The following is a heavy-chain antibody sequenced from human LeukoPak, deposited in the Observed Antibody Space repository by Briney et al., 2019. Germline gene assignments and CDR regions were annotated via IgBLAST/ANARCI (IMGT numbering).Heavy chain of an antibody. J-gene: IGHJ4*02. D-gene: IGHD6-13*01. CDR2: IYTSGST. CDR3: ARVAESSSWYSDTFDY. V-gene: IGHV4-4*07. Sequence: SETLSLTCTVSGGSISSYYWSWIRQPAGKGLEWIGRIYTSGSTNYNPSLTSRVTMSVDTSKNQFSLKLSSVTAADTAVYYCARVAESSSWYSDTFDYWGQGTLVTVSS. CDR1: GGSISSYY.